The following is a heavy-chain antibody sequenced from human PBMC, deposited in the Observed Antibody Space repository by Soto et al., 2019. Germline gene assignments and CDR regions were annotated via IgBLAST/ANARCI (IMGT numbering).Heavy chain of an antibody. CDR2: ISGYNGKT. CDR1: DYTFTTYG. V-gene: IGHV1-18*01. J-gene: IGHJ4*02. CDR3: ARDSGTWLPTYDFDY. D-gene: IGHD3-16*01. Sequence: ASVKVSCKASDYTFTTYGITWVRQAPGQGLEWMGWISGYNGKTEYGQKFQGRVTMTTDTSTRTAYMELRSLRSDDTAIYYCARDSGTWLPTYDFDYWGQGTLVTVSS.